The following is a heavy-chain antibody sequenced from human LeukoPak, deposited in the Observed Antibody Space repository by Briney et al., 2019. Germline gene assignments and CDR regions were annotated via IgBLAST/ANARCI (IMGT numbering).Heavy chain of an antibody. CDR1: GFTFSSYR. D-gene: IGHD3-16*02. J-gene: IGHJ4*02. CDR2: IGIAGDT. V-gene: IGHV3-13*04. CDR3: GRVNPHLSAYDY. Sequence: GGSLRLSCAASGFTFSSYRMNWVRQATGEGLEWVSGIGIAGDTRYRDSVKGRFTISRENAKNSLNLQMNSLRAGDTAVYYCGRVNPHLSAYDYWGQGTLVTVSS.